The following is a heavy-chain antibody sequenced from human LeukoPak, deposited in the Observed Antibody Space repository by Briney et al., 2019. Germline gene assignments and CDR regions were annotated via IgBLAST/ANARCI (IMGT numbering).Heavy chain of an antibody. CDR2: VYNSGTT. Sequence: PSETLSLTCTVSSGSISNYYCSWIRQPPGKGLEWIGYVYNSGTTNYNPSLKSRVTISSDTSKNQFSLKLSSVTAADTAVYYCAREDNKWEPLRGWFDPWGQGTLVTVSS. CDR3: AREDNKWEPLRGWFDP. J-gene: IGHJ5*02. CDR1: SGSISNYY. V-gene: IGHV4-59*12. D-gene: IGHD1-26*01.